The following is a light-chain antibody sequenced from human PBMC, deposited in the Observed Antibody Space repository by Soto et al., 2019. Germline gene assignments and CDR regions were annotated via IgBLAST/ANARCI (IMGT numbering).Light chain of an antibody. Sequence: EIVMTQSPVALSVSPGESAALSCRASQSVGRNFAWYQQRPGQAPRVLIYGTSTRAPGVPARFSGSGSGTDFTLTISSLQSEDVAVYYCQQYNQWPYTFGQGTRLEIK. CDR2: GTS. CDR1: QSVGRN. J-gene: IGKJ2*01. CDR3: QQYNQWPYT. V-gene: IGKV3-15*01.